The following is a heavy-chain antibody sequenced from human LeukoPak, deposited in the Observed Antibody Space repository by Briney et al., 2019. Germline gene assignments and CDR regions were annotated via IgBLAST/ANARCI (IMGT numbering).Heavy chain of an antibody. CDR1: GFTFSNAW. V-gene: IGHV3-15*01. Sequence: GGSLRLSCAASGFTFSNAWMSWVRQAPGKGLEWVGRIKSKIDGGTTDYAAPVKGRFTTSRDDSKNTLYLQMNSLKTEDTAVYYCTTEYSSGYLGYHYYYGMDVWGQGTTVTVSS. CDR3: TTEYSSGYLGYHYYYGMDV. D-gene: IGHD3-22*01. CDR2: IKSKIDGGTT. J-gene: IGHJ6*02.